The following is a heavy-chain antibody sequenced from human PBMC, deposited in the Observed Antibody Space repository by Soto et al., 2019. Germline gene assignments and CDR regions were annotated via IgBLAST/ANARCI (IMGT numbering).Heavy chain of an antibody. D-gene: IGHD6-13*01. CDR3: AKDPLLAAVNCFDY. CDR2: ISYDGSNK. V-gene: IGHV3-30*18. J-gene: IGHJ4*02. Sequence: PGGSLRLSCAASGFTFSSYGMHWVRQAPGKGLEWVAVISYDGSNKYYADSVKGRFTISRDNSKNTLYLQMNSLRAEDTAVYYCAKDPLLAAVNCFDYWGQGTLVSVSS. CDR1: GFTFSSYG.